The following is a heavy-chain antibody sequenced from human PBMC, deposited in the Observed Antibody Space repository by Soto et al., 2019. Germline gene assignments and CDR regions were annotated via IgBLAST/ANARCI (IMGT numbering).Heavy chain of an antibody. D-gene: IGHD3-10*01. CDR2: IGTAGDT. J-gene: IGHJ6*02. V-gene: IGHV3-13*01. CDR1: GFTFSSYD. Sequence: EVQLVESGGGLVQPGGSLRLSCEASGFTFSSYDMHWVRQATGKGLEWVSAIGTAGDTYYPGSVKGRFTISRENAKNSLYLQMNRLRAGDTAVYYCARVGYGSGSYLGMDVWGQGTTVTVSS. CDR3: ARVGYGSGSYLGMDV.